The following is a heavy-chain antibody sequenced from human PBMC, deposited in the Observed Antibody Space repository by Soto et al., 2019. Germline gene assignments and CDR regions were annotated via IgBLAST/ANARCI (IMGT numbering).Heavy chain of an antibody. D-gene: IGHD5-12*01. CDR1: GFSFTTAGVA. J-gene: IGHJ5*02. CDR2: IYYNDDR. V-gene: IGHV2-5*01. Sequence: SGPTLVNPTQTLTLTCTFSGFSFTTAGVAVGWIRQTPGGALEWLTLIYYNDDRRFSPSLKTRLTITGDTSKNQVVLSLTNVDPGDTATYFCAHSDGGYAIIYSESWGQGIPVTVSS. CDR3: AHSDGGYAIIYSES.